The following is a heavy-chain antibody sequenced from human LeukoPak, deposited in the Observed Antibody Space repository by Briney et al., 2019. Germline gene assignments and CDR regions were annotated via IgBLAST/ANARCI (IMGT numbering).Heavy chain of an antibody. Sequence: PGGSLRLSCAASGFTFTSYAMSWVRQAPGKGLEWVSTLSGNGGSTYYADSVKGRFTISRDNSKNTLYLQMNSLRAEDTAVYYCAKDSGYCSSASCLGYFDYRGQGTQVTVSS. D-gene: IGHD2-2*01. CDR1: GFTFTSYA. CDR2: LSGNGGST. J-gene: IGHJ4*02. CDR3: AKDSGYCSSASCLGYFDY. V-gene: IGHV3-23*01.